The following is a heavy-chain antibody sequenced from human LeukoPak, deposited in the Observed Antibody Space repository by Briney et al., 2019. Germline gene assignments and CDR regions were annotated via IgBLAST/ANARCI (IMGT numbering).Heavy chain of an antibody. CDR3: AREVPRTAAAGSEGFDI. CDR1: GGSISSDY. Sequence: SETLSLTCTVSGGSISSDYWSWIRQSPGKGLEWIGYIHHTGYTNYNPSLKSRVTISIDTSKKHLSLKLTSVTAADTAVYYCAREVPRTAAAGSEGFDIWGQGTLVTVSS. J-gene: IGHJ3*02. CDR2: IHHTGYT. D-gene: IGHD6-13*01. V-gene: IGHV4-59*01.